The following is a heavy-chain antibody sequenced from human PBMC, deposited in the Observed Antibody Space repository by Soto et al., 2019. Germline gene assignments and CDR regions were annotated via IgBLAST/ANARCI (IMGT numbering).Heavy chain of an antibody. CDR2: IVPIYRTT. D-gene: IGHD6-13*01. CDR3: VRDSGAKLSSS. CDR1: GGTFSSYR. J-gene: IGHJ4*02. Sequence: GASVKVSCKASGGTFSSYRINWVRQAPGQGLEWVGGIVPIYRTTDYTQKFQGRVTITADESARRSYMVLRSLKSQDTAVYYCVRDSGAKLSSSWGEGTLITVSS. V-gene: IGHV1-69*13.